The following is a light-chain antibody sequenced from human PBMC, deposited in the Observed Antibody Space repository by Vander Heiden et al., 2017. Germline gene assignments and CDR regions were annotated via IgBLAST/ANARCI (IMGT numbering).Light chain of an antibody. J-gene: IGLJ1*01. CDR1: SSNIGSNT. CDR3: AAWDDSLNGEV. Sequence: QSVLTPPPSASGTTGQSVNISCSASSSNIGSNTVNWYQQRPGTAPKLLIYSNNQRPSGVPDLFSGSKSGTSASLAITRLQSEDEADYYCAAWDDSLNGEVFGTGTKVTVL. V-gene: IGLV1-44*01. CDR2: SNN.